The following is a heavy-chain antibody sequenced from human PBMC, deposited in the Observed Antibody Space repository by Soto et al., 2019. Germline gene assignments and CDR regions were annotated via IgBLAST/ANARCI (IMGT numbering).Heavy chain of an antibody. V-gene: IGHV1-69*02. CDR1: GGTFSSYT. CDR2: IIPILGIA. CDR3: AGRDYYGSGRLGYAFDF. D-gene: IGHD3-10*01. Sequence: QVQLVQSGAEVKKPGSSVKVSCKASGGTFSSYTISWVRQAPGQGLEWMGRIIPILGIANYAQKFQGRVTITADKSTSTAYMELSSLRSEDTAVYYCAGRDYYGSGRLGYAFDFWGQGTMVTVSS. J-gene: IGHJ3*01.